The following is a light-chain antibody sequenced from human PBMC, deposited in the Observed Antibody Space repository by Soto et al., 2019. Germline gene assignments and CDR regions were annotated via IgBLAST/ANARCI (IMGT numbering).Light chain of an antibody. CDR3: QKYNSAPLT. CDR1: QDIRNS. V-gene: IGKV1-27*01. J-gene: IGKJ4*01. CDR2: AAS. Sequence: DIHMTQSPSSLSASIGDRITITCRASQDIRNSLAWYQQKPGKVPKLLIYAASTLQSGVPSRFSGSGSGTDFTLTISSLQPEDVATYSCQKYNSAPLTFGGGTKVDIK.